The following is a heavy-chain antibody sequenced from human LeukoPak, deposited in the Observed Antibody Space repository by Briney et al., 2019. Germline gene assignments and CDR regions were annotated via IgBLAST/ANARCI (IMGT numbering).Heavy chain of an antibody. J-gene: IGHJ4*02. V-gene: IGHV3-23*01. D-gene: IGHD3-9*01. CDR2: ICGSGGST. CDR1: GFTFSSYA. Sequence: GGSLRLSCAASGFTFSSYAMRWVRQAPGKGLEWVSVICGSGGSTYYADSVKGRFTISRDNSKNTLYLQMNNLRAEDTAVCYCAVMYPGYLYLGYWGQGTLVTVSS. CDR3: AVMYPGYLYLGY.